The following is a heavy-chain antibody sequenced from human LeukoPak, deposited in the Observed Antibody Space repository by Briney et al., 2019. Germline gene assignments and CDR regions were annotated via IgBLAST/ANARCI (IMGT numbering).Heavy chain of an antibody. CDR3: ARFSPRAMGNYLDL. CDR2: IYPRGST. V-gene: IGHV4-30-2*01. Sequence: SQTLSLTFAVSGGSISSGSYSWSWIRQPPGKGLEWIGYIYPRGSTYYNPSLKSRVILSLDKSANQFSLNLSSVTAADTAVYYCARFSPRAMGNYLDLWGQGTLVTVSS. CDR1: GGSISSGSYS. D-gene: IGHD7-27*01. J-gene: IGHJ4*02.